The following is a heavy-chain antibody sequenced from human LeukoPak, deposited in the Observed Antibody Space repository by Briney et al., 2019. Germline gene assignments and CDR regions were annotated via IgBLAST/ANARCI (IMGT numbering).Heavy chain of an antibody. Sequence: PSETLSLTCTVAGGSISSGGYYCSWIRQPAGEGLEWIGHIYTSGSTNYNPSLKSRVTISVDTSKNQFSLKLSSVTAADTAVYYCARATEWLPYYFDYWGQGTLVTVSS. CDR1: GGSISSGGYY. D-gene: IGHD5-12*01. CDR3: ARATEWLPYYFDY. V-gene: IGHV4-61*09. J-gene: IGHJ4*02. CDR2: IYTSGST.